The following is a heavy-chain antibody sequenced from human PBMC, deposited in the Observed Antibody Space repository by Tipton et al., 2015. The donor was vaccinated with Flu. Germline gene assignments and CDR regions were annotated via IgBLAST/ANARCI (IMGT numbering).Heavy chain of an antibody. Sequence: SLRLSCAASSITFANAWVSWVRQAPGKGLEWVGRIKSNTDGGTTDYAAPVKGRFTISRDDSYTVYLHMHSLKIEDTAVYYCATDATYADDGLHAGFYYYGMDVWGQGTTVTVSS. J-gene: IGHJ6*02. V-gene: IGHV3-15*05. CDR1: SITFANAW. CDR3: ATDATYADDGLHAGFYYYGMDV. CDR2: IKSNTDGGTT. D-gene: IGHD2-2*01.